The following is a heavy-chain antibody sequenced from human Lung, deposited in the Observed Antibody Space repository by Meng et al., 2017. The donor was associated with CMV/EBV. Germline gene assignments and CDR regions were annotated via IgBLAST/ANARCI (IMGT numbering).Heavy chain of an antibody. CDR2: IRYDGSNK. J-gene: IGHJ6*02. CDR1: GFTFSSYG. Sequence: SCAAPGFTFSSYGMHWVRQAPGKGLEWVAFIRYDGSNKYYADSVKGRFTISRDNSKNTLYLQMNSLRAEDTAVYYCAKDFCSSTSCYRSYYYYYGMDVWGQGXTVTVSS. V-gene: IGHV3-30*02. D-gene: IGHD2-2*01. CDR3: AKDFCSSTSCYRSYYYYYGMDV.